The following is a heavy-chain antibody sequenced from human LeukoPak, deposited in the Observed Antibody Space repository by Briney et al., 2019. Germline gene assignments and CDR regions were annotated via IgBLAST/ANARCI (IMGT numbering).Heavy chain of an antibody. CDR2: VNAESTDI. D-gene: IGHD6-13*01. CDR1: GFSFRRYA. Sequence: GGSLRLSCAASGFSFRRYAVDWVRQAPGKGLEWVAYVNAESTDILYADSVRGRFTISRDNAKNSLYLQMNSLRAEDRGVYYCARDTFEPLVIDFWGQGTLVTVSS. V-gene: IGHV3-21*05. CDR3: ARDTFEPLVIDF. J-gene: IGHJ4*02.